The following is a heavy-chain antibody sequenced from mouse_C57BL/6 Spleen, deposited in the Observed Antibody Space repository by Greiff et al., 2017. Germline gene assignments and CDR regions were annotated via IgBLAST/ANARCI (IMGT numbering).Heavy chain of an antibody. J-gene: IGHJ2*01. D-gene: IGHD1-1*01. CDR2: INPNNGGT. V-gene: IGHV1-26*01. CDR3: ASLSYYGSSYFGY. Sequence: VQLQQSGPELVKPGASVKISCKASGYTFTDYYMNWVKQSHGKSLEWMGVINPNNGGTRYNQKFEGKATLTVDKSSCTAYMELRSLTSEDSAVYYCASLSYYGSSYFGYWGQGTTLTVSS. CDR1: GYTFTDYY.